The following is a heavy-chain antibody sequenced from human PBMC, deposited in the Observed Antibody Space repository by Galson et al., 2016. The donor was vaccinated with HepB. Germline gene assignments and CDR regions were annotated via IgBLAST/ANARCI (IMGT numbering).Heavy chain of an antibody. J-gene: IGHJ4*02. CDR2: IRPQRDRKTT. CDR3: YGHLDY. CDR1: GFTFSKAW. V-gene: IGHV3-15*01. Sequence: SLRLSCAASGFTFSKAWLTWVRPAPGKGLEWDGRIRPQRDRKTTVYAAPVEGRFTISRDDSKNTLYLRMNSLTTEDTALYYCYGHLDYWGRGTLVTVSS. D-gene: IGHD4-17*01.